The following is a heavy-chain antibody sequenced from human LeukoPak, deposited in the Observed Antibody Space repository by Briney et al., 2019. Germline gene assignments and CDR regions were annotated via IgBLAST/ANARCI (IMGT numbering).Heavy chain of an antibody. V-gene: IGHV3-30-3*01. CDR1: GFSFHYYA. CDR3: ARPIDNGSGSYYFPY. D-gene: IGHD3-10*01. J-gene: IGHJ4*02. CDR2: ISYDGANE. Sequence: GGSLRLSCAASGFSFHYYAMHWVRQAPGKGLEWVAVISYDGANEYYADPVKGRSTISRDNSKNTLYMEMSSLRPEDTAVYYCARPIDNGSGSYYFPYWGQGTLVTVSS.